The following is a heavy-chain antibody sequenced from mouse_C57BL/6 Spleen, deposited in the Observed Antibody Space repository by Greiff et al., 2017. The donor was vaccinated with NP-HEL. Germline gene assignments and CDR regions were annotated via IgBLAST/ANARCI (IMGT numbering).Heavy chain of an antibody. CDR3: ARHSNYDAY. J-gene: IGHJ3*01. Sequence: VQLQQPGAELVMPGASVKLSCKASGYTFTSYWMHWVKQRPGQGLEWIGEIDPSDSYTNYNQKLKGKSTLTVDKSSSTAYMQLSSLTSEDSAVYYCARHSNYDAYWGQGTLVTVSA. CDR2: IDPSDSYT. V-gene: IGHV1-69*01. D-gene: IGHD2-5*01. CDR1: GYTFTSYW.